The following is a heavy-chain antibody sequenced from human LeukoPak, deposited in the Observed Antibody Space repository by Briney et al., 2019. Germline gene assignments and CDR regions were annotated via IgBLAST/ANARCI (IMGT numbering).Heavy chain of an antibody. V-gene: IGHV4-59*01. CDR3: ARLPSRGRFDP. CDR1: GGSISSYY. Sequence: SETLSLTCTVSGGSISSYYWSWIRQPPGKGLEWIGYIYYSGSTNYNPSLKSRVTISVDTSKNQFSLKLSSVTAADTAVYFCARLPSRGRFDPWGQGTLVTVSS. D-gene: IGHD5-12*01. J-gene: IGHJ5*02. CDR2: IYYSGST.